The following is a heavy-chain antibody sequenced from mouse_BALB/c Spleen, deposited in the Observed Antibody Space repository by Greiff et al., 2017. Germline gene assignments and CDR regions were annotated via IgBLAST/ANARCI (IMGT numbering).Heavy chain of an antibody. CDR2: IWSGGST. V-gene: IGHV2-2*02. CDR1: GFSLTSYG. Sequence: VQLQESGPGLVQPSQSLSITCTVSGFSLTSYGVHWVRQSPGKGLEWLGVIWSGGSTDYNAAFISRLSISKDNSKSQVFFKMNSLQANDTAIYYCARLGDYDWFAYWGQGTLVTVSA. D-gene: IGHD2-4*01. J-gene: IGHJ3*01. CDR3: ARLGDYDWFAY.